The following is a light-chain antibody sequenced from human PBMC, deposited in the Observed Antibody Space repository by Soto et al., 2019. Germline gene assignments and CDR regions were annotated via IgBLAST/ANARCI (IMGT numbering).Light chain of an antibody. CDR2: DAS. CDR3: QQYGRSPGLFT. CDR1: QSVSNTY. V-gene: IGKV3-20*01. Sequence: EIVLTQSPATLSVSPGERATLSCRASQSVSNTYLAWYQQKPGQAPRLLIYDASSRATGIPDRFSGSGSGTDFTLTISRLEPEDFAVYYCQQYGRSPGLFTFGPGTKVDIK. J-gene: IGKJ3*01.